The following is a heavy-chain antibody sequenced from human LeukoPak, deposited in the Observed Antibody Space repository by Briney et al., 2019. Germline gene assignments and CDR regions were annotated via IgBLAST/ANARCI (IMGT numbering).Heavy chain of an antibody. Sequence: SETLSLTCTVSGGSISSYYWSWIRQPPGKGLEWIGYIYYSGSINYNPSLKSRVTISVDTSKNQFSLKLSSVTAADTAVYYCARHGPESSGCFPPFDYWGQGTLVTVSS. CDR3: ARHGPESSGCFPPFDY. CDR2: IYYSGSI. D-gene: IGHD6-19*01. J-gene: IGHJ4*02. V-gene: IGHV4-59*08. CDR1: GGSISSYY.